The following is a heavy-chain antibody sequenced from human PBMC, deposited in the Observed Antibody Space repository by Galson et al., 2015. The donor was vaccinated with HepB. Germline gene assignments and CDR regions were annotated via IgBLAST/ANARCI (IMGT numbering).Heavy chain of an antibody. J-gene: IGHJ1*01. CDR2: MSGGGGST. CDR3: AKTPLTYYYDSSGYYHLFLQH. CDR1: GFTFSSYA. V-gene: IGHV3-23*01. D-gene: IGHD3-22*01. Sequence: SLRLSCAASGFTFSSYAMSWVRQAPGRGLEWVSGMSGGGGSTYYADSVKGRFIIFRDNSKNTLYLQMNSLRAEDTAVYYCAKTPLTYYYDSSGYYHLFLQHWGQGTQVTVSS.